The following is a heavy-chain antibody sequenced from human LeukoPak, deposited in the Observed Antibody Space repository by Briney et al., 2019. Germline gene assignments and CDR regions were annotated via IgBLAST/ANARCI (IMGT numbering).Heavy chain of an antibody. V-gene: IGHV3-23*01. J-gene: IGHJ4*02. CDR1: GLTFSTFG. CDR2: ISGSASGH. D-gene: IGHD3-10*01. CDR3: ANHRSAFEF. Sequence: GGSLRLSCAASGLTFSTFGMSWIRQSPGKGLEWVSAISGSASGHIPKYADSVKGRLTISRDNYKNTLYLQMNSLRVEDTAVYYCANHRSAFEFWGQGTLVTVSS.